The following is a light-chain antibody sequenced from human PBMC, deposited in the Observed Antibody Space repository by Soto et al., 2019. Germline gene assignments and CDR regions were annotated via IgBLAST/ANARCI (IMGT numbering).Light chain of an antibody. Sequence: DIQMTQSPSTLSASVGDRVTITCRASQSINTWLAWYQQKPGTVPKLLIYEASTLESGVPSRFSGSRSGTEFTLTVSSLQPDDCATYYCQQYNDSFRYTFGQGTKLEIK. CDR1: QSINTW. J-gene: IGKJ2*01. CDR2: EAS. V-gene: IGKV1-5*03. CDR3: QQYNDSFRYT.